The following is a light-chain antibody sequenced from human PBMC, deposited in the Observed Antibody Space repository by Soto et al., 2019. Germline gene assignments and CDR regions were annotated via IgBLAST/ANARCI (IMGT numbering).Light chain of an antibody. V-gene: IGKV1-39*01. J-gene: IGKJ5*01. CDR1: QSISSY. Sequence: DIQMTQSPSSLSASVGDRVTITCRASQSISSYLNWYQQKPGKAPKLLIYAASSLQSGVPSRFSGSGSGTDFTLTISSPQPDDFATYYCQQCYSTPVTFGQGTRLEIK. CDR3: QQCYSTPVT. CDR2: AAS.